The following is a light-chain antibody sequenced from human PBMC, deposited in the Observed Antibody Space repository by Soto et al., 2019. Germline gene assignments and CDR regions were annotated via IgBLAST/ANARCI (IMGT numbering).Light chain of an antibody. CDR1: QNINEY. J-gene: IGKJ1*01. Sequence: DIQMPQSPSTLSASVGDRVTITCRASQNINEYLAWYQQKPGKAPKLLIYMASSLESEVPSRFSGGGSGTEFTLTISSLQPDNSATYYCQHHDSYSPSWPFGQGTKVDIK. CDR3: QHHDSYSPSWP. V-gene: IGKV1-5*03. CDR2: MAS.